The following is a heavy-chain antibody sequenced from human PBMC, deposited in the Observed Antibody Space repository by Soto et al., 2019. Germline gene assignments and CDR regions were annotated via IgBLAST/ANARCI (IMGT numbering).Heavy chain of an antibody. CDR1: GGTFSSYA. Sequence: QVQLVQSGAEVKKPGSSVKVSCKASGGTFSSYAISWVRQAPGQGLEWMGGIIPIFGTANHAQKFQGRVTIAADESTSTAYIELGSLRSEDTAVDYCARDGAYSARDWFDPWGQGTLVTVSS. CDR2: IIPIFGTA. J-gene: IGHJ5*02. V-gene: IGHV1-69*01. CDR3: ARDGAYSARDWFDP. D-gene: IGHD2-21*01.